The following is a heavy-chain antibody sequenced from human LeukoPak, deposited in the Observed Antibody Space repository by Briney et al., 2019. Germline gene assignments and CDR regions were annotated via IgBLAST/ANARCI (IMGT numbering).Heavy chain of an antibody. Sequence: SETLSLTCTVSGGSISSHYWSWIRQPPGTGLEWIGYIYYSGSTDYNPSLKSRVTISVDTSKNQFSLKLSSVTAADTAVYYCARTYHYGSGSYFLFDFWGQGTLVTVSS. J-gene: IGHJ4*02. D-gene: IGHD3-10*01. CDR2: IYYSGST. CDR1: GGSISSHY. V-gene: IGHV4-59*11. CDR3: ARTYHYGSGSYFLFDF.